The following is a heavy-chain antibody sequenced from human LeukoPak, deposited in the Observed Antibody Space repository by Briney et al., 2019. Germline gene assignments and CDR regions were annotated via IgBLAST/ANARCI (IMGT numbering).Heavy chain of an antibody. V-gene: IGHV3-7*04. CDR2: ISPDGSEK. CDR3: ARDAGTYDWSGGYFDC. CDR1: GXTFTTYW. Sequence: GGSLRLSCAASGXTFTTYWMSWVRQAPRKGLEWVAKISPDGSEKYYVDSVKGRFTISRDNAKNSLYLQMNSLRAEDTAVYYCARDAGTYDWSGGYFDCGGQGTLVTVSS. J-gene: IGHJ4*02. D-gene: IGHD3-10*01.